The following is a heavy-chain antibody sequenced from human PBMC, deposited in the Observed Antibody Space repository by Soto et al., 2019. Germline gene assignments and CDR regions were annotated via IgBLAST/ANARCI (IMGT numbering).Heavy chain of an antibody. D-gene: IGHD2-15*01. Sequence: QVQLVQSGTEVKKPGSSVKVSCKASGDTFSTYTITWMRQAPGQGLEWMGGIIPRSATSNYAQRFQGRVXFTADESPRTAXXXLXRLRPEDTAVYYCAREGLVLVPTTVNSDYYYYAMDVWGQGTTVTVSS. CDR1: GDTFSTYT. CDR2: IIPRSATS. J-gene: IGHJ6*02. CDR3: AREGLVLVPTTVNSDYYYYAMDV. V-gene: IGHV1-69*12.